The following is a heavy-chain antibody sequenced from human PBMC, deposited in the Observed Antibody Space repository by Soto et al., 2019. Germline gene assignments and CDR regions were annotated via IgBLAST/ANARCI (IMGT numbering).Heavy chain of an antibody. Sequence: GESLKISCRVSGYTFTSYWITWVRQMPGKGLEWMGRIDPSDSYTNYRPSFQGHVTISVDKSISTAYLQWGSLKASDTAMYYCARIRRGYNYGLNYCGNGSLVTLSS. D-gene: IGHD5-18*01. V-gene: IGHV5-10-1*01. CDR1: GYTFTSYW. J-gene: IGHJ4*01. CDR2: IDPSDSYT. CDR3: ARIRRGYNYGLNY.